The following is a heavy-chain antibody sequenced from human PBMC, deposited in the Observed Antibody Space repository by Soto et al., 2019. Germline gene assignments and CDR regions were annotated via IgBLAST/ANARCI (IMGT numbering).Heavy chain of an antibody. Sequence: QITLKESGPPLVKPTQTLTLTCTFSGFSFTTDGMGVGWIRQPPGKALEWLALIYWDDDKRYSPSLKSRLTITKDAAIKPDVLTLTNMDAADTATYCCAHLYWGASGTGYYFAHLGQGTLVTVSS. D-gene: IGHD2-8*02. CDR3: AHLYWGASGTGYYFAH. CDR2: IYWDDDK. CDR1: GFSFTTDGMG. V-gene: IGHV2-5*02. J-gene: IGHJ4*02.